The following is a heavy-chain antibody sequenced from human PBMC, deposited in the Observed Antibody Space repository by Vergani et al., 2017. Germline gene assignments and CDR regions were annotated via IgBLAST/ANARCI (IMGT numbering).Heavy chain of an antibody. D-gene: IGHD2-2*02. CDR1: GYTFTSYD. Sequence: VQLVQSGAEVKKPGASVKVSCKASGYTFTSYDINWVRQATGQGLEWMGWMNPNSGNTGYAQKFQGRVTMTRNTSISTAYMELSRLGAEDTAVSYCARHKDDIVVVPAAIGQWGQGTLVTVSS. V-gene: IGHV1-8*01. CDR3: ARHKDDIVVVPAAIGQ. CDR2: MNPNSGNT. J-gene: IGHJ4*02.